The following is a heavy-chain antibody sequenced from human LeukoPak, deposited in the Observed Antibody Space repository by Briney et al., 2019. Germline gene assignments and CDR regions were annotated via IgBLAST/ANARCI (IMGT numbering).Heavy chain of an antibody. CDR2: IYYSGST. D-gene: IGHD3-22*01. V-gene: IGHV4-59*01. J-gene: IGHJ4*02. CDR3: ARDRSDGSGYYGYYFDY. Sequence: SETLSLTCIVSGGSIGSYYWSWIRQPPGKGLEWIGLIYYSGSTDYNPSLRSRVTISVDTSKNQFSLRLSSVTAADTAVYYCARDRSDGSGYYGYYFDYWGQGTLVSVSS. CDR1: GGSIGSYY.